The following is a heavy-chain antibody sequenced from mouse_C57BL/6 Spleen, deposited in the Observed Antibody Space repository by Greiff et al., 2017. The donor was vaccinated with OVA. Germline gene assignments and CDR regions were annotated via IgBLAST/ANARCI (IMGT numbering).Heavy chain of an antibody. Sequence: DVQLVESGPGLVKPSQSLSLTCSVTGYSITSGYYWNWIRQFPGNKLEWMGYISYDGSNNYNPSLKNRISITRDTSKNQFFLKLNSVTTEDTATYYCARGGVTWAMDYWGQGTSVTVSS. CDR2: ISYDGSN. J-gene: IGHJ4*01. D-gene: IGHD2-2*01. V-gene: IGHV3-6*01. CDR1: GYSITSGYY. CDR3: ARGGVTWAMDY.